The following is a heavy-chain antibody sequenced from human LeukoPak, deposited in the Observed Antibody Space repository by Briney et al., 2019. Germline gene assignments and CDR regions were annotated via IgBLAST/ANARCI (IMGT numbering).Heavy chain of an antibody. CDR1: VGSISSYY. J-gene: IGHJ5*02. Sequence: KPSQTLSLTSTVSVGSISSYYWSWVRQPPGKELECIGYIYYSGTTNYNPSLKSRVTISADTSKNQFSLKLSAVTAADTAVYYCARGPDWDGGNSFLASWGQGNLGTVSS. V-gene: IGHV4-59*01. D-gene: IGHD4-23*01. CDR3: ARGPDWDGGNSFLAS. CDR2: IYYSGTT.